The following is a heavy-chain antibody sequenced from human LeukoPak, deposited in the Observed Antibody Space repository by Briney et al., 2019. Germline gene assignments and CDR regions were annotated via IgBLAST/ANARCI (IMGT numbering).Heavy chain of an antibody. CDR2: IYHSGST. J-gene: IGHJ3*02. CDR1: GGSISSSNW. D-gene: IGHD6-6*01. CDR3: ARPKRVSSSGGFDI. V-gene: IGHV4-4*02. Sequence: PSGTLSLTCAVSGGSISSSNWWSWVRQPPGKGLEWIGEIYHSGSTNYNPSLKSRVTISVDTSKNQFSLKLSSVTAADTAVYYCARPKRVSSSGGFDIWGQGTMVTVSS.